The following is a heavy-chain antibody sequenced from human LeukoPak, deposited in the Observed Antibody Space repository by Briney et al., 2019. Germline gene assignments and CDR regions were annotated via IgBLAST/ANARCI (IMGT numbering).Heavy chain of an antibody. J-gene: IGHJ4*02. Sequence: ASVKVSCKASGYTFTSYYMHWVRQAPGQGLEWMGIINPGGGSTSYAQKFQGRVTMTRDTSTSTVYMELSSLRSEDTAVYYCAREFKGPGIAPLTAVGLSYWGQGTLVTVSS. CDR3: AREFKGPGIAPLTAVGLSY. CDR1: GYTFTSYY. V-gene: IGHV1-46*01. D-gene: IGHD6-13*01. CDR2: INPGGGST.